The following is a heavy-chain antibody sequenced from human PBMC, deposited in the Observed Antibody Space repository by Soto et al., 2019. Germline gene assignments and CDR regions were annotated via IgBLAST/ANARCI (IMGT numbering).Heavy chain of an antibody. V-gene: IGHV3-15*07. CDR2: IKSKTDGGTT. D-gene: IGHD5-18*01. CDR1: GFTLTNVW. Sequence: EVQLVESGGGLVKPGGSLRLSCAASGFTLTNVWMNWVRQAPGKGLEWVGRIKSKTDGGTTDYAAPVKGRFTISRDDSKNTLYLQMNSLKTEDTAVYYCSHGYGQYFDSWGQGTLVTVSS. J-gene: IGHJ4*02. CDR3: SHGYGQYFDS.